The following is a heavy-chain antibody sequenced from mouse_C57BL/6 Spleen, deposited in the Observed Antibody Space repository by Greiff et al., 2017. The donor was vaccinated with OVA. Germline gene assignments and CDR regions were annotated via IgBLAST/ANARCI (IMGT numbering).Heavy chain of an antibody. CDR3: ARSSDGYYDWYFDV. V-gene: IGHV1-52*01. D-gene: IGHD2-3*01. CDR1: GYTFTSYW. CDR2: IDPSDSET. Sequence: QVQLQQPGAELVRPGSSVKLSCKASGYTFTSYWMHWVKQRPIQGLEWIGNIDPSDSETHYNQKFKDKATLTVDKSSSTAYMQLSSLTSEDSAVYYCARSSDGYYDWYFDVWGTGTTVTVSS. J-gene: IGHJ1*03.